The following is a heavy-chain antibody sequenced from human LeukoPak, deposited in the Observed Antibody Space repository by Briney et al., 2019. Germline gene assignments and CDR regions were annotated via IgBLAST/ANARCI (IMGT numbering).Heavy chain of an antibody. Sequence: GGSLRLSCAASGFTFSSYAMSWVRQAPGKGLEWVSALSGSGGSTYYADSVKGRFTISRDNSKNTRYLQMTSLRAEDTAVYYCAKDRGSGSYYPSWGQGTLVTVSS. CDR1: GFTFSSYA. D-gene: IGHD3-10*01. CDR3: AKDRGSGSYYPS. CDR2: LSGSGGST. V-gene: IGHV3-23*01. J-gene: IGHJ4*02.